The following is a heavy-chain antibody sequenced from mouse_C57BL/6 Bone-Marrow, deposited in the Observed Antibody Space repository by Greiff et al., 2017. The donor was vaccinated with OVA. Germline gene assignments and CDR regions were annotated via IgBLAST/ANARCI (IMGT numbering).Heavy chain of an antibody. V-gene: IGHV1-5*01. D-gene: IGHD1-1*01. J-gene: IGHJ1*03. CDR3: TQNSIYYYGSSYDHWYFDV. Sequence: VQLQQSGTVLARPGASVKMSCKTSGYTFTSYWMHWVKQRPGQGLEWIGAIYPGNSDTSYNQKFKGKAKLTAVTSASTAYMELSSLTNEDSAVYYCTQNSIYYYGSSYDHWYFDVWGTGTTVTVSS. CDR2: IYPGNSDT. CDR1: GYTFTSYW.